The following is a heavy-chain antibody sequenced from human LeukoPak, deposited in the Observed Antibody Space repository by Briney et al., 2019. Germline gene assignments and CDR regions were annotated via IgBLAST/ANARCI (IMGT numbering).Heavy chain of an antibody. CDR2: ISGSGGST. V-gene: IGHV3-23*01. Sequence: PGGSLRLSCAASGFTFSSYGMSWVRQAPGKGLEWVSAISGSGGSTYYADSVKGRFTISRDNSKNTLYLQMNSLRAEDTAVYYCAKDPERLLWFGELSPAFDIWGQGTMVTVSS. J-gene: IGHJ3*02. CDR1: GFTFSSYG. CDR3: AKDPERLLWFGELSPAFDI. D-gene: IGHD3-10*01.